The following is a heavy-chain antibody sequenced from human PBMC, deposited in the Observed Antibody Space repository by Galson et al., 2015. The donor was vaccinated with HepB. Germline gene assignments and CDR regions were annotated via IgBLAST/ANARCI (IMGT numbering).Heavy chain of an antibody. CDR2: ISPIFGTT. V-gene: IGHV1-69*13. CDR3: ARGTRYHVGLNTFED. D-gene: IGHD2-2*01. CDR1: GGIFNSNA. J-gene: IGHJ4*02. Sequence: SVKVSCKASGGIFNSNAITWVRQAAGQGLEWMGGISPIFGTTNYAQKFQGRVTITADVSTGTGYMEVSSLRFEDTAVYYCARGTRYHVGLNTFEDWGQGTLVIVSS.